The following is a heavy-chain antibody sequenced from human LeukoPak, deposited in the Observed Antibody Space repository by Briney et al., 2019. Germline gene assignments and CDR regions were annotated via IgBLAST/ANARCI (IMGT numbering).Heavy chain of an antibody. D-gene: IGHD1-26*01. CDR2: IGAYNGNT. CDR3: ARVAWGATKPYPTFGDY. V-gene: IGHV1-18*01. J-gene: IGHJ4*02. Sequence: ASVKVSCKASGYTFTSYGISWVRQAPGQGLEWMGWIGAYNGNTNYAQKLQGRVTMTTDTSTSTAYMELRSLRSDDTAVYYCARVAWGATKPYPTFGDYWGQGTLVTVSS. CDR1: GYTFTSYG.